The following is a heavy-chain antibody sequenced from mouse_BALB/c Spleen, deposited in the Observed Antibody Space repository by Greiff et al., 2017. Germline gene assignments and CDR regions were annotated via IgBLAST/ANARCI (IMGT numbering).Heavy chain of an antibody. CDR2: IRSKSNNYAT. D-gene: IGHD2-13*01. V-gene: IGHV10-1*02. Sequence: DVHLVESGGGLVQPNGSLKLSCAASGFTFNTYAMNWVRQAPGKGLEWVARIRSKSNNYATYYADSVKDRFTISRDDSQSMLYLQMNNLKTEDTAMYYCVSGDWAMDYWGQGTAGTVSA. J-gene: IGHJ4*01. CDR3: VSGDWAMDY. CDR1: GFTFNTYA.